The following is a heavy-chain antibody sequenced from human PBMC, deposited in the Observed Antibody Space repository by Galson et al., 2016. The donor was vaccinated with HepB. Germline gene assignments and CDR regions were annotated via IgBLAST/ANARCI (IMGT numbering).Heavy chain of an antibody. CDR3: ARAVSRYSYAAD. J-gene: IGHJ4*02. Sequence: SVKVSCKASGYTFTSYYMLWVRQAPGQGLEWMGIINPSGGSTSYAQMFQDRVTMTRDASTRTVYLELSSLNSEDTAVYSCARAVSRYSYAADGGQGTLVTVSS. V-gene: IGHV1-46*01. CDR1: GYTFTSYY. CDR2: INPSGGST. D-gene: IGHD3-16*01.